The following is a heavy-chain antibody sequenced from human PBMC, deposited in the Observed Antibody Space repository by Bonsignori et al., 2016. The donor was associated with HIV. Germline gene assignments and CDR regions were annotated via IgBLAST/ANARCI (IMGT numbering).Heavy chain of an antibody. Sequence: WIRQPPGKGLEWVSVIYSGGSSTYYADSVKGRFTISRDNSKNTLYLQMNSLRAEDTAVYYCAKTGVYYYYYYMDVWGKGTTVTVSS. J-gene: IGHJ6*03. D-gene: IGHD1-14*01. CDR2: IYSGGSST. CDR3: AKTGVYYYYYYMDV. V-gene: IGHV3-23*03.